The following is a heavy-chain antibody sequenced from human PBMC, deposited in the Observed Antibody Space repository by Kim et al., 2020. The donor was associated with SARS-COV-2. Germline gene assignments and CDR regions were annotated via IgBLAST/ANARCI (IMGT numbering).Heavy chain of an antibody. D-gene: IGHD3-3*01. Sequence: ASVKVSCKVSGYTLTKLSMHWVRQAPGKGLEWMGGFDPEDGETIYAQKFQGRVTMTEDTSTDTAYMELGSLRSEDTAVYYCATTARPGVLEWFMTLPPDVWGQGTTVTVSS. J-gene: IGHJ6*02. CDR1: GYTLTKLS. CDR2: FDPEDGET. CDR3: ATTARPGVLEWFMTLPPDV. V-gene: IGHV1-24*01.